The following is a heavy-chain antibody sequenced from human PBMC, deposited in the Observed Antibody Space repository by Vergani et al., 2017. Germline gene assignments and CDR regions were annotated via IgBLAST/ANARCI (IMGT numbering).Heavy chain of an antibody. V-gene: IGHV3-30*02. CDR2: IGKDGIKT. CDR1: GFTFSNFG. J-gene: IGHJ4*02. Sequence: QVQLVESAGGVVQPGGSLRLSCAASGFTFSNFGMHWIRQAPGKGLEWLAYIGKDGIKTRYRDAVKGRFTVSRDNSKDILYLQMDSLRSEDTALYYCAKYLRDSTDGLPDSWGPGTQVIVSS. CDR3: AKYLRDSTDGLPDS. D-gene: IGHD2-21*02.